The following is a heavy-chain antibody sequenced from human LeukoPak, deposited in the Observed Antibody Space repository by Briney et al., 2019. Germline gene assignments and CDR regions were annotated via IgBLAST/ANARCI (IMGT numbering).Heavy chain of an antibody. CDR2: ITSSSSYI. V-gene: IGHV3-21*01. CDR1: GFTFSSYS. Sequence: GGSLRLSCAASGFTFSSYSMNWVRQAPGKGLEWVSSITSSSSYIYYADSVKGRFTISRDNAKNSLYLQMNSLRAEDTAVYYWARGKALVARGAFDIWGQGTMVTVSS. D-gene: IGHD5-12*01. CDR3: ARGKALVARGAFDI. J-gene: IGHJ3*02.